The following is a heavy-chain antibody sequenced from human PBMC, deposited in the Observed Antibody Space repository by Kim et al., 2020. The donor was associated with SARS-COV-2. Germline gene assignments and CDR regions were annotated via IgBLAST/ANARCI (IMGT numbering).Heavy chain of an antibody. Sequence: GGSLRLSCAASGFTFGDYAMHWVRQAPGKGLEWVSGISWNSGSIGYADSVKGRFTISRDNAKNSLYLQMNSLRAEDTALYYCAKDNYDFWSGYSPRGAFDIWGQGTMVTVSS. CDR2: ISWNSGSI. J-gene: IGHJ3*02. CDR1: GFTFGDYA. D-gene: IGHD3-3*01. CDR3: AKDNYDFWSGYSPRGAFDI. V-gene: IGHV3-9*01.